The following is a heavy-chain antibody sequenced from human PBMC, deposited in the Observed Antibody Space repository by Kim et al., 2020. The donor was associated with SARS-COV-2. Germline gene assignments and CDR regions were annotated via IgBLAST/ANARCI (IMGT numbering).Heavy chain of an antibody. V-gene: IGHV3-23*01. J-gene: IGHJ4*02. D-gene: IGHD6-19*01. CDR3: AKDHPRSGWPTFDL. Sequence: YGDSVRGRFTISRDKSKSSVFLQMYSLRAEDTGLYSCAKDHPRSGWPTFDLWGQGTLVTVSS.